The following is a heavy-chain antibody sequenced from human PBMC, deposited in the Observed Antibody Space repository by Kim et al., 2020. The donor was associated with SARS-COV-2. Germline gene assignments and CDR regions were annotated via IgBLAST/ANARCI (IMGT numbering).Heavy chain of an antibody. V-gene: IGHV1-2*06. CDR2: INAKSGDT. J-gene: IGHJ4*02. D-gene: IGHD6-19*01. Sequence: ASVKVSCKTSGYTFTGYFMHWVRQAPGQGLEWMGRINAKSGDTDYTQKFQGRVTMTRDTSISAAYMDLSRLRSDDTAIYYCARGPQWYPFDYWGQGTMVT. CDR1: GYTFTGYF. CDR3: ARGPQWYPFDY.